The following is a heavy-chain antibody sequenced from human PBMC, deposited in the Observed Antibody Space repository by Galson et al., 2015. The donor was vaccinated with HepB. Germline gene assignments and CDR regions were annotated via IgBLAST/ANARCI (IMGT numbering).Heavy chain of an antibody. CDR1: GFTFSNAW. CDR2: IRSKRDGTT. V-gene: IGHV3-15*07. D-gene: IGHD3-22*01. Sequence: SLRLSCAASGFTFSNAWMNWVRQGPGKGLEWVGRIRSKRDGTTDYAAPVKGRFTISRDDSKNTLYLQMNSLKSEDTAVYYCTTDLDYYDSSGYHVGGYWGQGTLVTVSS. CDR3: TTDLDYYDSSGYHVGGY. J-gene: IGHJ4*02.